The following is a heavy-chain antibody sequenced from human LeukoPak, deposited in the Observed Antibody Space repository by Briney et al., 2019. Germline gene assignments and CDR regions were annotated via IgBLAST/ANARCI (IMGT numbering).Heavy chain of an antibody. V-gene: IGHV3-30*02. CDR2: VRYDGSKK. CDR1: GFTFSTYG. Sequence: PGGSLRLSCAASGFTFSTYGMHWVRQAPGKGLEWVAFVRYDGSKKYYTNSVKGRFTISRDNSKNTLYLQMNSLRAEDTAVYYCARDGSRGNLVTAPDFWGQGTLVTVSS. J-gene: IGHJ4*02. D-gene: IGHD2-21*02. CDR3: ARDGSRGNLVTAPDF.